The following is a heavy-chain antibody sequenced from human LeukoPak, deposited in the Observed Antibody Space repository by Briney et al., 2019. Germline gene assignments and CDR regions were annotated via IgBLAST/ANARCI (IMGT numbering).Heavy chain of an antibody. CDR3: ARDPGYYDSSGYFDY. D-gene: IGHD3-22*01. CDR2: IYYSGST. J-gene: IGHJ4*02. CDR1: GGSISSYY. V-gene: IGHV4-59*01. Sequence: ASETVSLTCTVSGGSISSYYWSWIRQPPGKGLEWIGYIYYSGSTNYNPSLKSRVTISVDTSKNQFSLKLSSVTAADTAVYYCARDPGYYDSSGYFDYWGQGTLVTVSS.